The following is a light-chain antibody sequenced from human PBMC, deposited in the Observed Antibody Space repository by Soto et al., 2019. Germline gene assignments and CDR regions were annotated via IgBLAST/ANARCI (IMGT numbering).Light chain of an antibody. CDR1: SSDIGSFNL. V-gene: IGLV2-23*02. CDR2: EVT. Sequence: QSALTQPASVSGSPGQSITISCTGTSSDIGSFNLVSWYQQYPGKAPKLLISEVTKRPSGVSNRVSGSKSANTASLTISGLLAEDEAAYDCCSYAASITVLFGGGTKLTVL. J-gene: IGLJ2*01. CDR3: CSYAASITVL.